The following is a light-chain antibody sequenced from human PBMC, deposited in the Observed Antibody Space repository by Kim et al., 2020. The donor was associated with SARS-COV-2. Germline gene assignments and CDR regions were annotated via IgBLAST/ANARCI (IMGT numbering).Light chain of an antibody. CDR3: NSRDSSGDHV. V-gene: IGLV3-19*01. J-gene: IGLJ1*01. Sequence: SSELTQDPAVSVALGQTVRITCQGASLRGFSPSWYQQKPGQALVLVIYGKNNRPAGIPDRFSGSSSGDTASLTITGAQAEDEADYYCNSRDSSGDHVFGLGTKVTVL. CDR1: SLRGFS. CDR2: GKN.